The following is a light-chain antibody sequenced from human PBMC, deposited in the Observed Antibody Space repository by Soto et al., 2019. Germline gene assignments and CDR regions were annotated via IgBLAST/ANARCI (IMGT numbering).Light chain of an antibody. J-gene: IGLJ1*01. CDR1: SSDVGGYNY. V-gene: IGLV2-14*01. Sequence: QSVLTQPASVSGSPGQSITISCTGTSSDVGGYNYVPWYQQHPGKAPKLMIYDVSNRPSGVSNRFSGSKSGNTASLTISWLQAEDEADYYCSSYTSSSTLVFGTGTKVTVL. CDR3: SSYTSSSTLV. CDR2: DVS.